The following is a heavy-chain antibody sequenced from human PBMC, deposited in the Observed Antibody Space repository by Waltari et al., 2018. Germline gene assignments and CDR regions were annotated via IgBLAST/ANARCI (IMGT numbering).Heavy chain of an antibody. CDR2: IYSGGST. J-gene: IGHJ4*02. CDR1: GFTVSSNY. V-gene: IGHV3-53*01. Sequence: EVQLVESGGGLIQPGGSLRLSCPASGFTVSSNYMSWVRPAPGKGLEWFSVIYSGGSTYYADSVKGRFTISRDNSKNTLYLQMNSLRAEDTAVYYCARGGDGYSYGHYYFDYWGQGTLVTVSS. D-gene: IGHD5-18*01. CDR3: ARGGDGYSYGHYYFDY.